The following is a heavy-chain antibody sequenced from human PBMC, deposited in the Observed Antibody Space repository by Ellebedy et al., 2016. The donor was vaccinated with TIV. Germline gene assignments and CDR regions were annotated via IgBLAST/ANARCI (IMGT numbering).Heavy chain of an antibody. CDR3: ARGLISGYYAGHAFDI. D-gene: IGHD3-22*01. CDR1: GFTFSSYS. Sequence: PGGSLRLSCVVSGFTFSSYSMNWVRQAPGKGLEWVSSISSSSSYIYYADSVKGRFTISRDNSNNTLYLQMNSLRAEDTAVYYCARGLISGYYAGHAFDIWGQGTMVTVSS. CDR2: ISSSSSYI. V-gene: IGHV3-21*01. J-gene: IGHJ3*02.